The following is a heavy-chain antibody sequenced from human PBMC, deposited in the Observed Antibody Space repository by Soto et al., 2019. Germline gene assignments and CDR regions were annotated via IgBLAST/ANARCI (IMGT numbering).Heavy chain of an antibody. V-gene: IGHV3-64D*06. CDR1: GFTFSSCA. CDR2: ITSEGDRP. Sequence: WGSLRLSCSASGFTFSSCARHCVRQAPGTGLEYVSWITSEGDRPYHADSVKGRFTISRGNSKNTLYLQMSSLRVDDKSIYYRVKGRQWLLDYFEYWGQGTPLTVSS. D-gene: IGHD5-12*01. J-gene: IGHJ4*02. CDR3: VKGRQWLLDYFEY.